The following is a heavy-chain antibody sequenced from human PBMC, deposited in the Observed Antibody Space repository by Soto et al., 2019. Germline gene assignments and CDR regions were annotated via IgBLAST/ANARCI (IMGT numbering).Heavy chain of an antibody. CDR1: GGTFSSYT. CDR3: AREEYYYGSGSFFTG. J-gene: IGHJ4*02. Sequence: QVQLVQSGAEVKKPGSSVKVSCKASGGTFSSYTISWVRQAPGQGLEWMGRIIPILGIANYAQKFQGRVTITADKSTSTAYMELSSLRSEDTAVYYCAREEYYYGSGSFFTGWGQETLVTVSS. CDR2: IIPILGIA. D-gene: IGHD3-10*01. V-gene: IGHV1-69*08.